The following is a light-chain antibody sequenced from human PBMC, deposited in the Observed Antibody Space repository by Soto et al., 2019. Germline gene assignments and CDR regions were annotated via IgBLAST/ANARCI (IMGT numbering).Light chain of an antibody. CDR3: SSYAGSNKVL. J-gene: IGLJ2*01. V-gene: IGLV2-8*01. CDR2: EVS. Sequence: QSALTQPPSASGSPGQTVTISCTGTSSDVGGYKYVSWYQQHPGKAPKLMIYEVSKRPSGVPDRFSGSNSGNTASLTVSGLQAEDVADYYCSSYAGSNKVLFGGGTKLTVL. CDR1: SSDVGGYKY.